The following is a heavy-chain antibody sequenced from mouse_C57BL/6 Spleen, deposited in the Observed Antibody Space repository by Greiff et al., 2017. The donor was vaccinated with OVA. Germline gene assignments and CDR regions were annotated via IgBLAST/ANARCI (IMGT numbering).Heavy chain of an antibody. D-gene: IGHD1-1*01. CDR3: ARSGYGSSYYFDY. CDR1: GYTFTSYW. CDR2: IDPSDSYT. V-gene: IGHV1-69*01. Sequence: QVQLKQPGAELVMPGASVKLSCKASGYTFTSYWMHWVKQRPGQGLEWIGEIDPSDSYTNYNQKFKGKSTLTEDKSSSTAYMQLSSLTSEDSAVYYCARSGYGSSYYFDYWGQGTTLTVSS. J-gene: IGHJ2*01.